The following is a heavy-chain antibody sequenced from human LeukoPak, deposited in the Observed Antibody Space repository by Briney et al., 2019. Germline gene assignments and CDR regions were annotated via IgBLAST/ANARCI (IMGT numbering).Heavy chain of an antibody. V-gene: IGHV3-23*01. CDR2: ISGSGGST. Sequence: GGSLRLSCAASGFIFSSYAMSWVRQAPGKGLEWVSAISGSGGSTYYADSVKGRFTISRDNSKNTLYLQMNSLRAEDTAVYYCAKDLGQLLSLLDYWGQGTLVTVSS. D-gene: IGHD2-2*01. CDR3: AKDLGQLLSLLDY. J-gene: IGHJ4*02. CDR1: GFIFSSYA.